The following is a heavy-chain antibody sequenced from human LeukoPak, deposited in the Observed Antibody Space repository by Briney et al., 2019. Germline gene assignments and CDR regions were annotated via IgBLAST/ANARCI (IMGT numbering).Heavy chain of an antibody. V-gene: IGHV1-69*13. J-gene: IGHJ6*03. D-gene: IGHD5-18*01. CDR1: GGTFSSYA. Sequence: SVKVSCKASGGTFSSYAISWVRQAPGQGPEWMGGIIPVFGTSNYAQKFQGRVTITADESTSTAYMELSSLRSEDTAVYYCAMGYGYALYYYYYYMDVWGKGTTVTISS. CDR3: AMGYGYALYYYYYYMDV. CDR2: IIPVFGTS.